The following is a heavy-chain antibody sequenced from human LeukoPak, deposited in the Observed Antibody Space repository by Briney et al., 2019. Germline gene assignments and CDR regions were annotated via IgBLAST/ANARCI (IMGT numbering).Heavy chain of an antibody. CDR3: ARANGWYYYMDV. Sequence: ASVKVSCKASGYTFTGYYMHWVRQAPGQGLEWMGWINPNSGGTNYAQKFQGRVTMTRDTSISTAYMELSRLRSDDTAVYYCARANGWYYYMDVWGKGTTVTISS. CDR1: GYTFTGYY. V-gene: IGHV1-2*02. J-gene: IGHJ6*03. CDR2: INPNSGGT. D-gene: IGHD2-8*01.